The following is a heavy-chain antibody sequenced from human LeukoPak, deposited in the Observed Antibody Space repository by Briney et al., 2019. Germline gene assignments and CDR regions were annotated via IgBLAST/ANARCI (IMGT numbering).Heavy chain of an antibody. D-gene: IGHD3-22*01. Sequence: GGSLRLSCAASGFTFSSYSMNWVHQAPGKGLEWVSYISSSSSTIYYADSVKGRFTISRDNAKNSLYLQMNSLRAEDTAVYYCAREQYYYDSSGYYKDYFDYWGQGTLVTVSS. J-gene: IGHJ4*02. CDR1: GFTFSSYS. V-gene: IGHV3-48*01. CDR3: AREQYYYDSSGYYKDYFDY. CDR2: ISSSSSTI.